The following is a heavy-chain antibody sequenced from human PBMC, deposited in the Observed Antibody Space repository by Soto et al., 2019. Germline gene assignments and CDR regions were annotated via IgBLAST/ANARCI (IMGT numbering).Heavy chain of an antibody. D-gene: IGHD2-15*01. CDR3: PRASTWTASRWAFDF. V-gene: IGHV3-7*01. CDR2: IKPDGSEK. J-gene: IGHJ3*01. CDR1: GFIFSSYW. Sequence: PGGSLRLSCAASGFIFSSYWMSWVRQAPGKGLEWVANIKPDGSEKYYVDSVLGRFTISRDNAKNSLFLQMNSLRADDTAVYYCPRASTWTASRWAFDFWGQGTLVTVSS.